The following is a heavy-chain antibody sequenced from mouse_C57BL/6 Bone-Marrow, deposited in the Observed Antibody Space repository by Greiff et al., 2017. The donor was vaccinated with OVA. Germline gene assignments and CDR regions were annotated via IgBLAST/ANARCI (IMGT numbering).Heavy chain of an antibody. Sequence: VKLMESGAELVRPGTSVKVSCKASGYAFTNYLIEWVKQRPGQGLEWIGVINPGSGGTNYNEKVKGKATLTADKSSSTAYMQLSSLTSEDSAVYFCARLDDYDGDWYFDVWGTGTTVTVSS. CDR2: INPGSGGT. J-gene: IGHJ1*03. CDR1: GYAFTNYL. CDR3: ARLDDYDGDWYFDV. V-gene: IGHV1-54*01. D-gene: IGHD2-4*01.